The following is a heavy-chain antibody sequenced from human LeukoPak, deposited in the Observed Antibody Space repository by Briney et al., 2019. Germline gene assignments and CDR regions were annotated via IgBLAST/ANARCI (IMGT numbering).Heavy chain of an antibody. D-gene: IGHD5-24*01. V-gene: IGHV4-38-2*01. CDR2: IYHSGST. CDR3: ARRLQHNWFDP. Sequence: KPPETLSLTCAVSGYSISSGYYWGWIRQPPGKGLEWIGSIYHSGSTYYNPSLKGRVTISVDTSKNQFSLKLSSVTAADTAVYYCARRLQHNWFDPWGQGTLVTVSS. J-gene: IGHJ5*02. CDR1: GYSISSGYY.